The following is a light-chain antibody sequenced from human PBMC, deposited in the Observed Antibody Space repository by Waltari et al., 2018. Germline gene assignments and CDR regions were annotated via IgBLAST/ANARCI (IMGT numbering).Light chain of an antibody. J-gene: IGLJ1*01. CDR1: SSDVGGYNY. CDR3: SSYASSTTRV. V-gene: IGLV2-14*01. Sequence: QSALTQPASVSGSPGQSITISCNGTSSDVGGYNYVSWYQQHLGKAPKLRIYGVSNRPSGVSARFSGSKSGNTASLTISGLQAEDEADYYCSSYASSTTRVFGSGTKVTVL. CDR2: GVS.